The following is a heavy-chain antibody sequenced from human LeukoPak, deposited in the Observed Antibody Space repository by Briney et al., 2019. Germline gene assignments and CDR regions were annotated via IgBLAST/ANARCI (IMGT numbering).Heavy chain of an antibody. Sequence: HVESLKISCKGSGYSFTNYWISWVRQVPGKGLEWMGRIDPSDSYTNYSPSFQGHVIISADKSISTAYLQWSSLKASDTAMYYCARHLYSTSSFDYWGQGTLVTVSP. CDR1: GYSFTNYW. CDR2: IDPSDSYT. J-gene: IGHJ4*02. D-gene: IGHD6-13*01. CDR3: ARHLYSTSSFDY. V-gene: IGHV5-10-1*01.